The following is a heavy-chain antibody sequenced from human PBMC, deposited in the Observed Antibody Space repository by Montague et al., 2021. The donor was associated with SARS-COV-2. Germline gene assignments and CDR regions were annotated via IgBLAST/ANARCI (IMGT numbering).Heavy chain of an antibody. J-gene: IGHJ4*02. CDR3: ARISAWYSSGWSAFDY. Sequence: PALVKPTQTLTLTCTFSGFSLSTSGMCVSWIRQPPGKALEWLALIDWDDDKYYSTSLKTRLTISKDTSKNQVVLTMTNMDPVDTATYYYARISAWYSSGWSAFDYWGQGTLVTVSS. CDR2: IDWDDDK. D-gene: IGHD6-19*01. V-gene: IGHV2-70*01. CDR1: GFSLSTSGMC.